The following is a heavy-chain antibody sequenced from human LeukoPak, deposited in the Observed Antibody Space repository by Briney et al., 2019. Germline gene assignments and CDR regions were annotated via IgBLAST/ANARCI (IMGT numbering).Heavy chain of an antibody. CDR2: IRSKPNNYAT. J-gene: IGHJ4*02. V-gene: IGHV3-73*01. Sequence: GGSLRLSCAASGFTFSGSAMHWVRQASGKGLECVGRIRSKPNNYATAYAASVKGRFTISRDDSTNTAYLQMNSLKTEDTAVYYCTRGVVDYWGQGTLVTVSS. CDR1: GFTFSGSA. CDR3: TRGVVDY. D-gene: IGHD3-10*01.